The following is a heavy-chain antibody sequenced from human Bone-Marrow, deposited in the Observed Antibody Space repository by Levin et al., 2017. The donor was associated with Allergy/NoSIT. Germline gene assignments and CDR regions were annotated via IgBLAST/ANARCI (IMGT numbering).Heavy chain of an antibody. J-gene: IGHJ4*02. Sequence: GGSLRLSCVSSGFTFDHFGMHWVRQVPGKGLQWVSGINWKSAIIGYADSVEGRFTISRDNAKSSLYLQMNNLTPEDTAFYYCGRGRGTTSQNFDSWGQGTLVIVSS. CDR3: GRGRGTTSQNFDS. D-gene: IGHD4-17*01. V-gene: IGHV3-9*01. CDR1: GFTFDHFG. CDR2: INWKSAII.